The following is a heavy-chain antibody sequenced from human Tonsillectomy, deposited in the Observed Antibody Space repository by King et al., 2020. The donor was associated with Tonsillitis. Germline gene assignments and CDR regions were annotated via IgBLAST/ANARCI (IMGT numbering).Heavy chain of an antibody. D-gene: IGHD3-22*01. CDR1: GCSFTNYW. CDR3: ARMGSTPGSRGYYGLDV. V-gene: IGHV5-51*01. CDR2: IYLDDSDT. Sequence: QLVQSASEVKKPGESLKISCKSSGCSFTNYWIVWVRQKPGRGLEWMGMIYLDDSDTRYSPSFQGQVTFSADKPATTAFLQWRSLKASDTAMYYCARMGSTPGSRGYYGLDVWGQGTTVNVSS. J-gene: IGHJ6*02.